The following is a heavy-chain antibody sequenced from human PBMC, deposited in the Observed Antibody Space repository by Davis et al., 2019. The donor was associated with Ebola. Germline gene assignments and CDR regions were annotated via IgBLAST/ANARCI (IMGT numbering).Heavy chain of an antibody. J-gene: IGHJ4*02. V-gene: IGHV4-34*01. CDR3: AGANTGMVPPEIDS. Sequence: MPSETLSLTCAVYGDSVRAYFWRWIRQPPEKGLEWTGEISHHNGYTNYNPSLRGLVAISVDTSKNQSSLRLSSVTAADTAVYYCAGANTGMVPPEIDSWGRGTLVTVSS. CDR2: ISHHNGYT. CDR1: GDSVRAYF. D-gene: IGHD5-18*01.